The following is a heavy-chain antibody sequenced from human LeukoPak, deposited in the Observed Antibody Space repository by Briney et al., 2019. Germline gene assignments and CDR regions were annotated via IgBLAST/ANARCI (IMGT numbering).Heavy chain of an antibody. J-gene: IGHJ3*01. CDR1: GFTFSNYW. D-gene: IGHD3-3*01. V-gene: IGHV3-7*04. CDR3: ARGDFWSSDYKDAFDV. Sequence: GGSLRLSCAASGFTFSNYWMSWVRQAPGKGLEWVAKIKPDGSEKYYVDSVKGRFSISRDNVRNALYLQMNSLRVGDTALYYCARGDFWSSDYKDAFDVWGQGTMVTVSS. CDR2: IKPDGSEK.